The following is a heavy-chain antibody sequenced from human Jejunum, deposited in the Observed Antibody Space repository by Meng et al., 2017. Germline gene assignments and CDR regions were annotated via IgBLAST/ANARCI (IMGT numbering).Heavy chain of an antibody. D-gene: IGHD2-2*01. Sequence: QVPLVQSGAEVKKPGALVKVSCKASGYTFTSYDINWVRQATGQGLEWMGWMNPNSGNTGYAQKFQGRVTMSSDTSIGTAYMELSSLRSEDKAVYYCARLGSSTSNWGQGTLVTVSS. CDR3: ARLGSSTSN. CDR2: MNPNSGNT. J-gene: IGHJ1*01. CDR1: GYTFTSYD. V-gene: IGHV1-8*01.